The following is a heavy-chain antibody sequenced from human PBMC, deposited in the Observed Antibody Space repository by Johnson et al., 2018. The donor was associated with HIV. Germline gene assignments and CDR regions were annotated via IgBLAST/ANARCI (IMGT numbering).Heavy chain of an antibody. CDR3: AILAGLDYGDSLDAFDI. D-gene: IGHD4-17*01. Sequence: VQLVESGGGLVKPGGSLRLSCAASGFTFNNAWMSWVRQAPGKGLEWVGRIKSKVDGGTTDYIAPVKGRFTISRDDSKSTLYLQMNSLRAEDTAVYYCAILAGLDYGDSLDAFDIWGQGTMVTVSS. V-gene: IGHV3-15*01. J-gene: IGHJ3*02. CDR1: GFTFNNAW. CDR2: IKSKVDGGTT.